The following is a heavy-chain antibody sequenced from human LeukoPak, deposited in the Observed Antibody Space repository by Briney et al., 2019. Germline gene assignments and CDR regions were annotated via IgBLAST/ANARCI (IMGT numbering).Heavy chain of an antibody. V-gene: IGHV1-46*01. CDR3: ASYSGSYWYFDL. Sequence: ASVKVSCKASGYTFTSYYMYWVRQAPGQGPEWMGIIDPSGGSTSYAQNFQGRVTMTRDTSTTTVYMELGSLRSEDTAVYYCASYSGSYWYFDLWGRGTLVTVSS. CDR1: GYTFTSYY. CDR2: IDPSGGST. D-gene: IGHD2-15*01. J-gene: IGHJ2*01.